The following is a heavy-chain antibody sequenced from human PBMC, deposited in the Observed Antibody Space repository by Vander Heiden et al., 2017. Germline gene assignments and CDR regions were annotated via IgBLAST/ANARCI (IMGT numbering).Heavy chain of an antibody. D-gene: IGHD3-10*01. CDR2: ISWNSGSI. J-gene: IGHJ4*02. Sequence: EVQLVESGGGLVQPGRSLRLSCAASGFTFEDYAMHWVRQAPGKGLEWVSGISWNSGSIGYADSVKGRFTISRDNAKNSLYLQMNSLRAEDTALYYCTKLSTGYYGSGSTDYWGQGTLVTVSS. CDR3: TKLSTGYYGSGSTDY. CDR1: GFTFEDYA. V-gene: IGHV3-9*01.